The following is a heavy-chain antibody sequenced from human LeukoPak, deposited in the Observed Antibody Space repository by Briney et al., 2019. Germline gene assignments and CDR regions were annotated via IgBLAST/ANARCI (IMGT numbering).Heavy chain of an antibody. Sequence: KPSETLSLTCTVSGGSISSSDYYWGWIRQPPGKGLEWIGSIYYSGSTYYNPSLKSRVTISVDTSKNQFSLKLSSVTAADTAVYYCARRDFTSRKYYFDYWGQGTLVTVSS. CDR3: ARRDFTSRKYYFDY. V-gene: IGHV4-39*01. CDR1: GGSISSSDYY. J-gene: IGHJ4*02. CDR2: IYYSGST. D-gene: IGHD3-3*01.